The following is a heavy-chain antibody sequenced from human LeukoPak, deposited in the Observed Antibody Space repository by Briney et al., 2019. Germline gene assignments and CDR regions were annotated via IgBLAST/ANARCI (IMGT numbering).Heavy chain of an antibody. V-gene: IGHV3-30-3*01. CDR2: ISYDGSNK. CDR1: GFTFSSYA. Sequence: PGRSLRLSCAASGFTFSSYAMHWVRQAPGKGLEWVAVISYDGSNKYYADSVKGRFTISRDNSKNTLYLQMNSLRAEDTALYYCARKRPNYFDYWGQGTLVTVSS. CDR3: ARKRPNYFDY. J-gene: IGHJ4*02.